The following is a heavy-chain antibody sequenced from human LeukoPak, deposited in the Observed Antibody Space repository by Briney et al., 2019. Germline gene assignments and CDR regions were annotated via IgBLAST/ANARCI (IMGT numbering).Heavy chain of an antibody. CDR3: ARDRGIAVAGLDY. CDR1: GFTFNSYA. V-gene: IGHV3-33*01. CDR2: IWYDGSYK. Sequence: PGGSLRLSCEASGFTFNSYAMHWVRQAPGKGLQWMAVIWYDGSYKYYADSVKGRFTISRDNSKNTLYLQMNSLRAEDTAVYYCARDRGIAVAGLDYCGQGTLVTVSS. D-gene: IGHD6-19*01. J-gene: IGHJ4*02.